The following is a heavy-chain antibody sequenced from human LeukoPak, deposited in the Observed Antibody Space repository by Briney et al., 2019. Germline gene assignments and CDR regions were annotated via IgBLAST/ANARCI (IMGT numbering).Heavy chain of an antibody. D-gene: IGHD3-10*01. CDR1: GFTFSDCA. V-gene: IGHV3-30-3*01. J-gene: IGHJ1*01. Sequence: GGSLRLSCAAPGFTFSDCAVHWVRQAPGKGLEWVALISYDGSNKYYADSVKGRFTISRDNSKNTMSLQMNSLRREDTAVYYCASRTNSGPPFWGQGTLVTVSS. CDR3: ASRTNSGPPF. CDR2: ISYDGSNK.